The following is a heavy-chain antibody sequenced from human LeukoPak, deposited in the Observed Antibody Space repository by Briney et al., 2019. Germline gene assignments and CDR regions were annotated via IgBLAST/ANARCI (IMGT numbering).Heavy chain of an antibody. CDR3: AIGDYYDSSGYYSRDFYGMDV. D-gene: IGHD3-22*01. V-gene: IGHV1-69*13. Sequence: GASVKVSCKASGYTFTSYGISWVRQAPGQGLEWMGGIIPIFGTANYAQKFQGRVTITADESTSTAYMELSSLRSEDTAVYYCAIGDYYDSSGYYSRDFYGMDVWGQGTTVTVSS. J-gene: IGHJ6*02. CDR2: IIPIFGTA. CDR1: GYTFTSYG.